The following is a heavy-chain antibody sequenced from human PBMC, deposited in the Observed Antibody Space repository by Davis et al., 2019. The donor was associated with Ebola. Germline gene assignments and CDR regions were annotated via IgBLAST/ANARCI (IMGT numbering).Heavy chain of an antibody. CDR3: ASMESMYHDMVTGYRNAY. CDR1: GASIGAPSYY. J-gene: IGHJ4*02. V-gene: IGHV4-39*01. D-gene: IGHD3-9*01. CDR2: SFYIGPT. Sequence: MPSETLSLTCTVSGASIGAPSYYWGWFRQSQGKVRDWIGISFYIGPTYTNPSLKSRVTLFVDASKNQFSLELTSVTAADTAVYYCASMESMYHDMVTGYRNAYWGQGTLVTVSS.